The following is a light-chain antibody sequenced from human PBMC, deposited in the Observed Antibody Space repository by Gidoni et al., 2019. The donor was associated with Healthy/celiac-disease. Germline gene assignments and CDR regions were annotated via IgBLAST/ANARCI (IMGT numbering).Light chain of an antibody. CDR1: QSISSW. CDR3: QQYNSYSPRT. V-gene: IGKV1-5*03. Sequence: DIQMTQSPSTLSASVGDRVTITCRASQSISSWLAWYQQKPGKAPKLLIYKASSLESGVPSRFSGSGSVTEVTLTISSLQPDDFATDYCQQYNSYSPRTFGQGTKLEIK. J-gene: IGKJ1*01. CDR2: KAS.